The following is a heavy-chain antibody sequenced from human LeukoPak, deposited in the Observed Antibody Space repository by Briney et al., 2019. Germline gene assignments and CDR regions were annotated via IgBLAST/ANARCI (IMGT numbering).Heavy chain of an antibody. J-gene: IGHJ5*02. D-gene: IGHD3-16*01. V-gene: IGHV3-7*01. CDR1: GFTFSSNW. CDR3: ARFANLAS. CDR2: IKEDGSEK. Sequence: GGSLRFSCAASGFTFSSNWMSWVRQAPGKGLEWVANIKEDGSEKNYVDSVKGRFTISRDNAKNSLFLQMNSLRVEDTAVYYCARFANLASWGQGTQVTVSS.